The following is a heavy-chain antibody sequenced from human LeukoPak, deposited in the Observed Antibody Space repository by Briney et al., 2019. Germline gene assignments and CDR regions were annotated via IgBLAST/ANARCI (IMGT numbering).Heavy chain of an antibody. V-gene: IGHV3-74*01. CDR3: ARDVPHNWFDT. CDR1: GITFGNNW. Sequence: GGSLRLSCAASGITFGNNWMDWVRQGPGKGLVWISRINSDGGGAIYADSVKGRFTVSRDNAKNTLYLQMNRLRAEDTAVYYRARDVPHNWFDTLGQGTLVNGS. CDR2: INSDGGGA. J-gene: IGHJ5*02.